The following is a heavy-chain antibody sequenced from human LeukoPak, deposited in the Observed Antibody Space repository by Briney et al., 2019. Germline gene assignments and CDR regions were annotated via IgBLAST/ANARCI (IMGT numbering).Heavy chain of an antibody. Sequence: SETLSLTCTVSGGSISRHYWSWIRQSRGKGLEWIGYIHHSGSTNYNSSLKSRVTISVDTSKNQFSLKLSSVTAADTAIYYCARHVTAADDAFDIWGLGTKVTVSS. CDR3: ARHVTAADDAFDI. D-gene: IGHD2-21*02. CDR2: IHHSGST. J-gene: IGHJ3*02. CDR1: GGSISRHY. V-gene: IGHV4-59*08.